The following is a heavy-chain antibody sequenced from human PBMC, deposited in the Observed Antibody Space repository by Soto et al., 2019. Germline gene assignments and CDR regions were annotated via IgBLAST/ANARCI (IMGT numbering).Heavy chain of an antibody. V-gene: IGHV1-69*13. CDR3: AGTPLYPRSGSYPMSY. CDR2: IIPIFGTA. CDR1: GGTFSSYA. J-gene: IGHJ4*02. D-gene: IGHD3-10*01. Sequence: EASVKVSCKASGGTFSSYAISWVRQAPGQGLEWMGGIIPIFGTANYAQKFQGRVTITADESTSTAYMELSSLRSEDTAVYYCAGTPLYPRSGSYPMSYWGQGTLVTVSS.